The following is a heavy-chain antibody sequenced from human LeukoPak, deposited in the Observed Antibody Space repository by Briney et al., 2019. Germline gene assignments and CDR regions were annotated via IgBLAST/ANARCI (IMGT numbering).Heavy chain of an antibody. Sequence: AGGSLRLSCAASGFTFSSYAMSWVRQARGKGLEWFSVISGNGGSTYYADSVKGRFTISRDISKNTLYLQMNSLRVEDTAVYYCAKADSARGVTLKTTIDYWGQGTLVTVSS. CDR3: AKADSARGVTLKTTIDY. D-gene: IGHD1-14*01. V-gene: IGHV3-23*01. J-gene: IGHJ4*02. CDR1: GFTFSSYA. CDR2: ISGNGGST.